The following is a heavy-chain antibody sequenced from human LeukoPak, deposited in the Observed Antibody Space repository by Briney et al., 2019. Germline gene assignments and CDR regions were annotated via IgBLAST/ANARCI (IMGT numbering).Heavy chain of an antibody. CDR3: AREGGGDYDAKSDASDI. Sequence: GGSLRLSCAASGFTVSKNYMSWVRQAPGKGLEWVSVIYTGSNPSYADSVKGRFTISRDNSKNTLYLQMNSLRVEDTAVYYCAREGGGDYDAKSDASDICGQGTMVTVSS. J-gene: IGHJ3*02. D-gene: IGHD4-23*01. CDR1: GFTVSKNY. V-gene: IGHV3-53*01. CDR2: IYTGSNP.